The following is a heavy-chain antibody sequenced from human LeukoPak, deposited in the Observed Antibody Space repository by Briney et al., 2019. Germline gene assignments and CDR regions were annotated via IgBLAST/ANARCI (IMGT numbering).Heavy chain of an antibody. CDR3: ARVFYDGSGYAFDY. CDR2: IIPIFGTA. V-gene: IGHV1-69*01. J-gene: IGHJ4*02. Sequence: SVKVSCKAPGGTFSSYAISWVRQAPGQGLEWMGGIIPIFGTANYAQKFQGRVTITADESTSTAYMELSSLRSEDTAVYYCARVFYDGSGYAFDYWGQGTLVTVSS. D-gene: IGHD3-22*01. CDR1: GGTFSSYA.